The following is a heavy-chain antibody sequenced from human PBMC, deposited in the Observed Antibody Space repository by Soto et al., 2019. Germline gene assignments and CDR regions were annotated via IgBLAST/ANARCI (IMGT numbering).Heavy chain of an antibody. J-gene: IGHJ4*02. CDR1: GFTFSSYA. Sequence: SLRLSCAASGFTFSSYAMHWVRQAPGKGLEWVAVISYDGSNKYYADSVKGRFTISRDNSKNTLYLQMNSLRAEDTAVYYCARAARDYVFDYWGQGTLVTVSS. CDR2: ISYDGSNK. CDR3: ARAARDYVFDY. D-gene: IGHD4-17*01. V-gene: IGHV3-30-3*01.